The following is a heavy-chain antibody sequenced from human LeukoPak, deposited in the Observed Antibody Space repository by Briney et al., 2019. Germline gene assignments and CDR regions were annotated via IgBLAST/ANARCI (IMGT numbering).Heavy chain of an antibody. CDR2: ISTSSSYT. V-gene: IGHV3-11*03. CDR3: ARLQSQGDIVATSA. J-gene: IGHJ5*02. D-gene: IGHD5-12*01. CDR1: GFTFSDYY. Sequence: GGSLRLSCAASGFTFSDYYMSWIRQAPGNGLEWVSYISTSSSYTNYADSVKGRSTISRDNAKNSLFLQMNSLRSEDTAVYYCARLQSQGDIVATSAWGQGTLVTVSS.